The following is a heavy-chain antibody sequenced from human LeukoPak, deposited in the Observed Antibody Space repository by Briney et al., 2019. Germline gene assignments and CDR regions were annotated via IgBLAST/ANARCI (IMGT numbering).Heavy chain of an antibody. V-gene: IGHV4-39*01. Sequence: SETLSLTCTVSGGSISSSSYYWGWIRQPPGKGLEWIGSIYNSGSTYYNPSLKSRVTISVDTSKNQFSLKLSSVTAADTAVYYCARLPSGSVIAAAGTNYFDYWGQGTLVTVSS. D-gene: IGHD6-13*01. CDR3: ARLPSGSVIAAAGTNYFDY. J-gene: IGHJ4*02. CDR2: IYNSGST. CDR1: GGSISSSSYY.